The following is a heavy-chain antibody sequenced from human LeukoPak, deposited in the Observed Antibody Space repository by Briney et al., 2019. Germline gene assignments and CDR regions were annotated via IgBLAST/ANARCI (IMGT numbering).Heavy chain of an antibody. V-gene: IGHV3-23*01. Sequence: GGSLRLSCAASGLTFSSYAMSWVRQAPGKGLEWVSGISSSGDSTFYADSVKGRYTISRDNSYNTVSLQMNSLRDEDTGVYYCAKGLRTGVGPYMGYHYYMDVWGKGATVTVSS. CDR2: ISSSGDST. CDR3: AKGLRTGVGPYMGYHYYMDV. CDR1: GLTFSSYA. J-gene: IGHJ6*03. D-gene: IGHD3-16*01.